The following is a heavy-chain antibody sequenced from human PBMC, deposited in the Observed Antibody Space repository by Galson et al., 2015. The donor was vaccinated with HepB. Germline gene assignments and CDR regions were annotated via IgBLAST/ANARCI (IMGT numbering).Heavy chain of an antibody. J-gene: IGHJ4*02. V-gene: IGHV6-1*01. CDR3: ARTGGVPGAR. D-gene: IGHD2-8*02. Sequence: CAISGDSVSSNSAAWNWIRQSPSRGLEWLGRTYYRSKWFNDYAVSVRGRITIKPDTSKNQFALQSNSVTPEDTAVYYCARTGGVPGARWGQGTLVTVSS. CDR2: TYYRSKWFN. CDR1: GDSVSSNSAA.